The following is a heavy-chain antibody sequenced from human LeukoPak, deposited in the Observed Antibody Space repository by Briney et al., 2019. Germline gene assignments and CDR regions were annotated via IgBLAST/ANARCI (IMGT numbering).Heavy chain of an antibody. CDR2: IYYSGST. CDR1: GGSISSSSYY. V-gene: IGHV4-39*01. CDR3: ARPAYGSGSYSGFDC. D-gene: IGHD3-10*01. J-gene: IGHJ4*02. Sequence: SETLSLTCTVSGGSISSSSYYWGWIRQPPGKGLEWIGTIYYSGSTYYNPSLKSRVTISEDTSKNQFSLKLSSVTAADTAVYYCARPAYGSGSYSGFDCWGQGTLVTVSS.